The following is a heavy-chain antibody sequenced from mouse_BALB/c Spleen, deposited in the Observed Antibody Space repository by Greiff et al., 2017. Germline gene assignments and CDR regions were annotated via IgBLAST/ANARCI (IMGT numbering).Heavy chain of an antibody. CDR2: ISYSGST. CDR3: ARSRDSSGYATYCAMDY. V-gene: IGHV3-2*02. J-gene: IGHJ4*01. Sequence: EVQLQESGPGLVKPSQSLSLTCTVTGYSITSDYAWNWIRQFPGNKLEWMGYISYSGSTSYNPSLKSRISITRDTSKNQFFLQLNSVTTEDTATYYCARSRDSSGYATYCAMDYWGQGTSVTVAS. D-gene: IGHD3-2*01. CDR1: GYSITSDYA.